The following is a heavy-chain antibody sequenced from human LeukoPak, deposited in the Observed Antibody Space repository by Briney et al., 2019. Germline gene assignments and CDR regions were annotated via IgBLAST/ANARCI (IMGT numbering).Heavy chain of an antibody. D-gene: IGHD4-11*01. V-gene: IGHV4-34*01. Sequence: SETLSLTCAVYGGSFSGYYWSWIRQPPGKGLEWIGEINHSGSTNYNPSLKSRVTISVDTSKNQFSLKLSPVTAADTAVYYCARGLGGPDSTWGQGTLVTVSS. J-gene: IGHJ4*02. CDR2: INHSGST. CDR3: ARGLGGPDST. CDR1: GGSFSGYY.